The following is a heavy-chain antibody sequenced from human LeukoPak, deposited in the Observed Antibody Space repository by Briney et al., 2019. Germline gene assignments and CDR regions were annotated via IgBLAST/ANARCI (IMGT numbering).Heavy chain of an antibody. Sequence: SPTLSLTFAISGDSVSSNSAAWNWLRQSPSRGLEWLGRTYYRSKWYNDYAVSVKSRITINPDTSKNQFSLQLNSVTPEDTAVYYCARATTVWGDNWFDPWGQGTLVTVSS. CDR3: ARATTVWGDNWFDP. CDR1: GDSVSSNSAA. D-gene: IGHD7-27*01. CDR2: TYYRSKWYN. J-gene: IGHJ5*02. V-gene: IGHV6-1*01.